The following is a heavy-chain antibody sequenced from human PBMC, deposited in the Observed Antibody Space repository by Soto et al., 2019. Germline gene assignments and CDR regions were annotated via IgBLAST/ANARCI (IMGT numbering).Heavy chain of an antibody. Sequence: EVHLLEFGGGLVQPGGSLRLSCAASELSSSNHAMTWVRQAPGKGLEWVSGISGTDGGAYYADSVKGRFTISRDNSRSTLDEQRNSLRVEDTAVYYCASGGRHGDTNGGRSDLHSWGQGTLVTVSS. CDR3: ASGGRHGDTNGGRSDLHS. V-gene: IGHV3-23*01. CDR1: ELSSSNHA. D-gene: IGHD3-16*01. J-gene: IGHJ4*02. CDR2: ISGTDGGA.